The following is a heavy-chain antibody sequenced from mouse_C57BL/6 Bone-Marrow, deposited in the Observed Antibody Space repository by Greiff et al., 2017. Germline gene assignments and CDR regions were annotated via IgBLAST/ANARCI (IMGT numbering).Heavy chain of an antibody. D-gene: IGHD4-1*01. V-gene: IGHV1-15*01. CDR1: GYTFTDYE. CDR3: KRPGGFAY. Sequence: QVQLQQSGAELVRPGASVTLSCKASGYTFTDYEMHWVKQTPVHGLEWIGAIDPETGGTAYNQKFKGKAILTADKSSSTAYMELSSLTSEDSAVYYCKRPGGFAYWGQGTLVTVSA. CDR2: IDPETGGT. J-gene: IGHJ3*01.